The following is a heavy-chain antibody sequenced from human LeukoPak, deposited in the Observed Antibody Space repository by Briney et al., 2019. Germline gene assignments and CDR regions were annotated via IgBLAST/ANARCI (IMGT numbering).Heavy chain of an antibody. Sequence: GESLQISCKGSGSSFSNYWVAWVRQLPGKGLEWMGIIYPGDSDTRYSPSFQGQVTISVDRSTSPAYLQWSSLKASDTAIYYCARMRGSTSPFDYWGQGALVTVPS. CDR1: GSSFSNYW. V-gene: IGHV5-51*01. CDR3: ARMRGSTSPFDY. D-gene: IGHD2-2*01. J-gene: IGHJ4*02. CDR2: IYPGDSDT.